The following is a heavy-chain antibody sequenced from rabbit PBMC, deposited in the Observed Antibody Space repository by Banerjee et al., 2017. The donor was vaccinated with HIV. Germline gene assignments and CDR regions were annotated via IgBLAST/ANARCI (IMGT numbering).Heavy chain of an antibody. CDR1: GFDFSSYG. V-gene: IGHV1S47*01. Sequence: QEQLVESGGGLVQPGGSLKLSCKASGFDFSSYGVSWVRPAPGKGLEWIGYIDPVFGSPYYASWVNGRFTISSHNAQNTLYLQLNSLTAADTATYFCVREISAYASSSGYLGYYFNLWGPGTLVTVS. D-gene: IGHD1-1*01. CDR3: VREISAYASSSGYLGYYFNL. J-gene: IGHJ4*01. CDR2: IDPVFGSP.